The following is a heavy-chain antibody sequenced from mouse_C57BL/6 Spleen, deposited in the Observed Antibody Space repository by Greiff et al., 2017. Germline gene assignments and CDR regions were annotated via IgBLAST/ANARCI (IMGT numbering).Heavy chain of an antibody. CDR1: GYTFTRYW. V-gene: IGHV1-50*01. CDR3: ATSDFDY. J-gene: IGHJ2*01. Sequence: QVQLQQPGAELVKPGASVKLSCTASGYTFTRYWMQWVQPGPGQGLEWIGEIAPSDSSTNYNQKFKGKATLTVDTSSSTAYMQLSSLTSEDSAVYYCATSDFDYWGQGTTLTVSA. CDR2: IAPSDSST.